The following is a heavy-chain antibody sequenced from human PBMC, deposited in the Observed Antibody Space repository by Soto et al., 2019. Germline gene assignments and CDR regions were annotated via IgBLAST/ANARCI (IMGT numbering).Heavy chain of an antibody. V-gene: IGHV4-30-2*01. CDR1: GGSISSGGYS. CDR3: ARGGWSGYTFDF. CDR2: IYHSGST. Sequence: QLQLQESGSGLVKPSQTLSLTCAVSGGSISSGGYSWSWIRQPPGKGLEWIGYIYHSGSTYYNPCVTSRVGISVDGSKNEFALKVTSVTAADTAVYYCARGGWSGYTFDFWGQGTLVTVSS. D-gene: IGHD3-3*01. J-gene: IGHJ4*02.